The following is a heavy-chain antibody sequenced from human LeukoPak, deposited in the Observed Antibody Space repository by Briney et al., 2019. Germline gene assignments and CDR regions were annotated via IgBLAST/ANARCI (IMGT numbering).Heavy chain of an antibody. CDR2: IIPIFGTA. Sequence: SVKVSCKASGGTFSSYAISWVRQAPGQGLEWMGGIIPIFGTANYAQKFQGRVTITADESTSTAYMELSSLRSEDTAVYYCATFLPIASTPDAFDIWGQGTMVTVSS. V-gene: IGHV1-69*13. CDR3: ATFLPIASTPDAFDI. J-gene: IGHJ3*02. D-gene: IGHD2/OR15-2a*01. CDR1: GGTFSSYA.